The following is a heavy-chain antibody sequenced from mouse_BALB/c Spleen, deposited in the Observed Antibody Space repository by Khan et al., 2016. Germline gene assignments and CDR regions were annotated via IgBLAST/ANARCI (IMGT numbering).Heavy chain of an antibody. CDR3: TREGYYPD. J-gene: IGHJ2*01. V-gene: IGHV14-3*02. Sequence: VQLQQPGAELVKPGASVKLSCTASGFNIKDTYMHWVKQRPEQGLEWIGRIDPANVNTKYDPKFQGKATITADTSSNTAYLQLSSLTSEDTAVYCYTREGYYPDWGQGTTLTVSS. D-gene: IGHD1-1*01. CDR2: IDPANVNT. CDR1: GFNIKDTY.